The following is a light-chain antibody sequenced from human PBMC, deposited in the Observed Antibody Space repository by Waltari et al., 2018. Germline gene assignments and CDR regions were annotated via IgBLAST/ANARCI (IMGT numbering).Light chain of an antibody. J-gene: IGLJ2*01. CDR1: SSYSGAGYD. CDR3: QSYDSSLSGSV. Sequence: QSGLTPPPSVSGAPGQRVTIPCTGSSSYSGAGYDVHWYQLLPRTAPKLLIYGNSNRPSGVPDRFSGSKSGTSASLAITGLQAEDEAGYYCQSYDSSLSGSVFGGGTKLTVL. V-gene: IGLV1-40*01. CDR2: GNS.